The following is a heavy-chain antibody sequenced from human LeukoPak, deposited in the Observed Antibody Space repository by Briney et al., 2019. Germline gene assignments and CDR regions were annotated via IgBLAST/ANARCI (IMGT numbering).Heavy chain of an antibody. V-gene: IGHV1-46*01. D-gene: IGHD3-10*01. CDR1: GYTFIHYY. CDR3: ANQRGGF. CDR2: IDGVTGNT. Sequence: GATVKVSCKASGYTFIHYYMYSVRETRVQRVEWIGRIDGVTGNTRYAQNFQGRVSMTRDTSTSTDYMELSSLRPEDTGVYYCANQRGGFWGQGNLVTVSS. J-gene: IGHJ4*02.